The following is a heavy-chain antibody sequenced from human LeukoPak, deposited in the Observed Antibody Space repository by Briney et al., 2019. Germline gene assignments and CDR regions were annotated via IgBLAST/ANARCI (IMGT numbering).Heavy chain of an antibody. D-gene: IGHD3-9*01. CDR2: FSCNGGNT. CDR3: ARGTTYDILTGYYSGPMDF. J-gene: IGHJ6*02. CDR1: RFTFSSYP. Sequence: GGALMLSCATSRFTFSSYPMHSVRQAPGKGLEYVSAFSCNGGNTYYANSLKGRFTMSRDNSKNTLYIQMGSLRAEDMAVYYCARGTTYDILTGYYSGPMDFWGQGTTVTVSS. V-gene: IGHV3-64*01.